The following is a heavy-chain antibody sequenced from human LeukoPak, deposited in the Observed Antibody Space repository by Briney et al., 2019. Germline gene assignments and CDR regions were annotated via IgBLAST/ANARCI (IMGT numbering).Heavy chain of an antibody. J-gene: IGHJ4*02. CDR3: ARVYCSGGSCYHMFLPPNPSVFDY. V-gene: IGHV1-18*01. CDR2: ISAYNGNT. Sequence: GASVKVSCKASGYTFTSYGISWVRQAPGQGLEWMGWISAYNGNTNYAQKLQGRVTMTTDTSTSTAYMELRSLRSDDTAVYYCARVYCSGGSCYHMFLPPNPSVFDYWGQGTLVTVSS. CDR1: GYTFTSYG. D-gene: IGHD2-15*01.